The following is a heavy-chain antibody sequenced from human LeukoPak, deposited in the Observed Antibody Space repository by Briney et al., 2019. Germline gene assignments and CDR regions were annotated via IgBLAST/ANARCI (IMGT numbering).Heavy chain of an antibody. CDR1: GFTFSSYW. Sequence: GGSLRLSCAASGFTFSSYWMSWVRQAPGKGLEWVSVIYSGGRTYYADSVKGRFTISRDNSKNTLYLQMNSLRAEDTAVYYCARGPADAFDIWGQGTMVTVSS. CDR3: ARGPADAFDI. J-gene: IGHJ3*02. V-gene: IGHV3-53*01. CDR2: IYSGGRT.